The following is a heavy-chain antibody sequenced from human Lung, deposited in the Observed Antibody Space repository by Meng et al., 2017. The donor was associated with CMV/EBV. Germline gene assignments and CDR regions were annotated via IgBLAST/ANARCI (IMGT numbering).Heavy chain of an antibody. Sequence: SVKVSXKASGYTFTSYYMPWVRQAPGQGLEWMGIINPSGGSTSYAQKFQGRVTMTRDTSTSTVYMELSSLRSEDTAVYYGARAGRYCSSTSCYNEDYFYYCGMDVWGQGTTVTVSS. CDR2: INPSGGST. CDR1: GYTFTSYY. D-gene: IGHD2-2*02. J-gene: IGHJ6*02. V-gene: IGHV1-46*01. CDR3: ARAGRYCSSTSCYNEDYFYYCGMDV.